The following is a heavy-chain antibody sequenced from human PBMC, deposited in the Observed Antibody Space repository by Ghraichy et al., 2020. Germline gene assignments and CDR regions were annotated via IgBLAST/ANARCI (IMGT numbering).Heavy chain of an antibody. D-gene: IGHD2-2*01. Sequence: ASVKVSCRTSGYTFSDYDIIWVRQAAGQGLEWMGWMNPNSANTGYAQKFRGRVSMTRDNLINTAYMDLSTLRSDDTAVYYCARAIRYQLLSEYWGQGTLVTVSS. CDR3: ARAIRYQLLSEY. V-gene: IGHV1-8*01. CDR2: MNPNSANT. J-gene: IGHJ4*02. CDR1: GYTFSDYD.